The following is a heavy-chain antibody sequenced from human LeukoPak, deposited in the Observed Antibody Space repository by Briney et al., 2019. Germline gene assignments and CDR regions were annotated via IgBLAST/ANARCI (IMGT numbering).Heavy chain of an antibody. V-gene: IGHV3-74*01. J-gene: IGHJ6*03. Sequence: GGSLRLSCAASGFTLSSYWMHWVRQAPGKGLVWVARINTDGSSTSYADSVKGRFTISRDNAKNTLYLQMNSLRAEDTAVYYCARGIAAGTTTISSYMDVWGKGTTVTVSS. CDR1: GFTLSSYW. D-gene: IGHD6-13*01. CDR2: INTDGSST. CDR3: ARGIAAGTTTISSYMDV.